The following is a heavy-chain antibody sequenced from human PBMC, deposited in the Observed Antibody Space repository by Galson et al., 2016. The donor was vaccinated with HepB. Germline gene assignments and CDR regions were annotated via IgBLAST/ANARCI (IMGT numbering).Heavy chain of an antibody. D-gene: IGHD2-8*01. J-gene: IGHJ4*02. CDR1: GFTFSHYG. CDR3: ARDQKLRYYHFDN. CDR2: ISYDGNNK. V-gene: IGHV3-30*03. Sequence: SLRLSCAASGFTFSHYGMNWVRQAPAKGLEWVALISYDGNNKFYADSVKGRFTISRDNSNNTLYLQMNSLRAEDTAMYYCARDQKLRYYHFDNWGQGTLVTVSS.